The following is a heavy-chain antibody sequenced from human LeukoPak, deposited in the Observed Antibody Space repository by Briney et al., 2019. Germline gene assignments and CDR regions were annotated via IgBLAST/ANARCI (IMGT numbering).Heavy chain of an antibody. CDR3: AREGITMVRGVLSFFGY. Sequence: ASVKVSCKASGYTFTSYDINWVRQATGQGLEWMGWMNPNSGNTGYAQKFQGRVTITRNTSISTAYMELSSLRSEDTAVYYCAREGITMVRGVLSFFGYWGQGTLVTVSS. CDR2: MNPNSGNT. D-gene: IGHD3-10*01. J-gene: IGHJ4*02. V-gene: IGHV1-8*03. CDR1: GYTFTSYD.